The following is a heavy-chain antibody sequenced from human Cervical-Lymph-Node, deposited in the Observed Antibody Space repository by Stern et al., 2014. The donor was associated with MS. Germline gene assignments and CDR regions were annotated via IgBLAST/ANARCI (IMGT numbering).Heavy chain of an antibody. J-gene: IGHJ4*02. CDR2: LYWDDDK. D-gene: IGHD5-18*01. CDR1: GFSLSTSGVG. Sequence: ESGPTLVKPTQTLTLTCTFSGFSLSTSGVGVGRIRQPPGKDLEWLALLYWDDDKRYTPSLKSRPTITNTTPKTKRRLTMTNMDHVDTATYYCAHGLEIRLWAAYWGQGTLVTVSS. V-gene: IGHV2-5*02. CDR3: AHGLEIRLWAAY.